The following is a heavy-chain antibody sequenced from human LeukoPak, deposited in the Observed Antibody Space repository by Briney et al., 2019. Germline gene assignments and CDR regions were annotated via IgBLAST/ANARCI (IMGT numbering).Heavy chain of an antibody. J-gene: IGHJ4*02. CDR2: IRSKANNYAT. CDR3: TGDNFDSSVKFDY. V-gene: IGHV3-73*01. CDR1: GFTFSGSA. D-gene: IGHD3-22*01. Sequence: PGGSLRLSCVVSGFTFSGSAVHWVRQASGKGLEWVGRIRSKANNYATAYAASVKGRFIISRDDSKNTAYLQMNSLKTEDTAVYYCTGDNFDSSVKFDYWGQGTLVTVSS.